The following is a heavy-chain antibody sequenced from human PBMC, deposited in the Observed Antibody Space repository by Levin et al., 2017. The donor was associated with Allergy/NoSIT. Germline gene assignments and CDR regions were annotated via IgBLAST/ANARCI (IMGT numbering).Heavy chain of an antibody. V-gene: IGHV3-23*01. J-gene: IGHJ4*02. CDR2: ISGTGMST. CDR1: GFTFSNYA. Sequence: GESLKISCAASGFTFSNYAMSWVRQAPGKGLEWVSGISGTGMSTFYADPVRGRLTISRDNSKNTLYLQIKSLRAEDTAIYYCAKVSSTSALTSLSYFDYWGQGTLVTVSS. CDR3: AKVSSTSALTSLSYFDY. D-gene: IGHD6-6*01.